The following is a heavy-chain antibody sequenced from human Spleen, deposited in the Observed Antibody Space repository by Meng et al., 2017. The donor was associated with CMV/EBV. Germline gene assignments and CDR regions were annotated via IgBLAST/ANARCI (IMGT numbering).Heavy chain of an antibody. J-gene: IGHJ4*02. D-gene: IGHD6-19*01. CDR1: GYTFTSYY. CDR2: INPSGVTT. Sequence: SVKVSCKASGYTFTSYYIHWVRQAPGQGLEWMGMINPSGVTTTYAQKFQGRVTLTTDTSTSTVSMELSSLRSEDTALYYCARGSGWYRQFDYWGQGTLVTVSS. V-gene: IGHV1-46*01. CDR3: ARGSGWYRQFDY.